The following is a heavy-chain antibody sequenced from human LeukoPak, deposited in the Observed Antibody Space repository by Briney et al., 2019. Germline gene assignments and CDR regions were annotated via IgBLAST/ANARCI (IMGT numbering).Heavy chain of an antibody. Sequence: ASVKVSCKASGYTFTSYGISWVRQAPGQGLEWMGWISAYNGNTNYAQKLQGRVTMTTDTSTSTAYMELSSLRSEDTAVYYCARALSGGYGDYYVWFDPWGQGTLVTVSS. J-gene: IGHJ5*02. CDR2: ISAYNGNT. V-gene: IGHV1-18*01. D-gene: IGHD4-17*01. CDR3: ARALSGGYGDYYVWFDP. CDR1: GYTFTSYG.